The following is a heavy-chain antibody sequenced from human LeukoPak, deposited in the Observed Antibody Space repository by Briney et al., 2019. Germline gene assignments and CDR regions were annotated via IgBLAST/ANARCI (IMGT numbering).Heavy chain of an antibody. Sequence: GGSLRLSCAASGFTFSSYGMHWVRQAPGKGLEWVAVISYDGSNKYYADSVKGRFTISRDNAKNSLYLQMNSLRAEDTAVYYCARYRYKLLCGFDYWGQGTLVTVSS. D-gene: IGHD2-2*01. CDR2: ISYDGSNK. J-gene: IGHJ4*02. CDR1: GFTFSSYG. CDR3: ARYRYKLLCGFDY. V-gene: IGHV3-30*03.